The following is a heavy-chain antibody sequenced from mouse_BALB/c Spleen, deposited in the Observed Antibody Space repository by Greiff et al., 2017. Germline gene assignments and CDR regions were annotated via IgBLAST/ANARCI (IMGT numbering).Heavy chain of an antibody. Sequence: VESGGGLVKPGGSLKLSCAASGFTFSDYYMYWVRQTPEKRLEWVATISDGGSYTYYPDSVKGRFTISRDNAKNNLYLQMSSLKSEDTAMYYCASGGYDSYAMDYWGQGTSVTVSS. D-gene: IGHD2-2*01. CDR2: ISDGGSYT. CDR1: GFTFSDYY. J-gene: IGHJ4*01. V-gene: IGHV5-4*02. CDR3: ASGGYDSYAMDY.